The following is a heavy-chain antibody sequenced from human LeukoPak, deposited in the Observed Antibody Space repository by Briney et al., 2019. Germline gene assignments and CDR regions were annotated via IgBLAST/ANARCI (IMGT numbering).Heavy chain of an antibody. Sequence: SVKVSCKASGYTFVSYGISWVRQAPGQGLEWMGGIIPIFGTANYAQKFQGRVTITADESTSTAYMELSSLRSEDTAVYYCARAPYSSGWYHTIDYWGQGTLVTVSS. CDR3: ARAPYSSGWYHTIDY. CDR1: GYTFVSYG. CDR2: IIPIFGTA. J-gene: IGHJ4*02. D-gene: IGHD6-19*01. V-gene: IGHV1-69*13.